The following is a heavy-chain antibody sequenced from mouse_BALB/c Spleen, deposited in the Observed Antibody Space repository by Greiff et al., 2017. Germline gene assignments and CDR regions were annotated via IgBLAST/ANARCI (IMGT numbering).Heavy chain of an antibody. CDR3: TRDGASWFDY. CDR2: ISSGGSYT. J-gene: IGHJ3*01. CDR1: GFTFSSYT. D-gene: IGHD3-1*01. Sequence: DVKLVESGGGLVKPGGSLKLSCAASGFTFSSYTMSWVRQTPEKRLEWVATISSGGSYTYYPDSVKGRFTISRDNAKNTLYLQMSSLKSEDTAMYCCTRDGASWFDYWGQGTLVTVSA. V-gene: IGHV5-6-4*01.